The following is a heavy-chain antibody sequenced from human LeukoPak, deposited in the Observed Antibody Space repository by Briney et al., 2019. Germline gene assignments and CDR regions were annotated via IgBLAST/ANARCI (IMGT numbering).Heavy chain of an antibody. V-gene: IGHV3-21*01. CDR2: ISSSSSYI. Sequence: GGSLRLSCAASGFTFSSYAMSWVRQAPGKGLEWVSSISSSSSYIYYADSVKGRFTISRDNAKNSLYLQMNSLRAEDTAVYYCAGTTVVNSVEVYWGQGTLVTVSS. D-gene: IGHD4-23*01. CDR3: AGTTVVNSVEVY. CDR1: GFTFSSYA. J-gene: IGHJ4*02.